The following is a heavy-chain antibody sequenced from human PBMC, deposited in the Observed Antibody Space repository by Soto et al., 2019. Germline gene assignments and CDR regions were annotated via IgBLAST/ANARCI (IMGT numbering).Heavy chain of an antibody. CDR2: ISGSGGST. V-gene: IGHV3-23*01. Sequence: GGSLRLSCAASGFTFSSYAMSLVRQAPGKGLEWVSSISGSGGSTYYADSVKGRFTISRENSKNTLYLQMNSLRAEDTAVYYCAKVPWESPGWFDPWGQGTLVTVSS. D-gene: IGHD1-26*01. CDR1: GFTFSSYA. CDR3: AKVPWESPGWFDP. J-gene: IGHJ5*02.